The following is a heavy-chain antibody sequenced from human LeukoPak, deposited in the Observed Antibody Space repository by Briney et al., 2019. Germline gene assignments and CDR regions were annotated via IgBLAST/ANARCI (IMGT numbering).Heavy chain of an antibody. V-gene: IGHV3-21*04. CDR1: GFTFSSYS. CDR3: ARDGSGSSNFDY. CDR2: ISSSSSYI. J-gene: IGHJ4*02. D-gene: IGHD1-26*01. Sequence: GGSLRLSCAASGFTFSSYSMNWVRQAPRKGLEWVSSISSSSSYIYYADSVKGRFTISRDNAKNSLYLQMNSLRAEDTAVYYCARDGSGSSNFDYWGRGTLVTVSS.